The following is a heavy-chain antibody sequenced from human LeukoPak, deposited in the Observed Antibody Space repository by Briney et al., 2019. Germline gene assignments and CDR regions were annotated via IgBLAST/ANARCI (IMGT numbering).Heavy chain of an antibody. J-gene: IGHJ4*02. V-gene: IGHV3-7*01. D-gene: IGHD2-2*01. CDR2: IKQDGSEK. Sequence: GGSLRLSCAASGFTFSTSWMNWVRQAPGKGLEWVANIKQDGSEKYYVDSVKGRFTISRDNAKNSLYLQMNSLRAEDTAVYYCAREKVPAAMVREDYFDYWGQGTLVTVSS. CDR3: AREKVPAAMVREDYFDY. CDR1: GFTFSTSW.